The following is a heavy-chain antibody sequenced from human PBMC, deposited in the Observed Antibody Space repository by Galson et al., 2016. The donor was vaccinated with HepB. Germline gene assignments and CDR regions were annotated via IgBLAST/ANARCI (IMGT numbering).Heavy chain of an antibody. CDR3: ARPGLVYFGGTFDI. V-gene: IGHV2-5*02. Sequence: PALVKPTQTLTLTCTFSGFSLTTAGLGVAWIRQPPGKALEWLELIFWDNDKRYNPSLKSRSIITKDTSKNQVVLTMTNMDPMDTATYYCARPGLVYFGGTFDIWGQGKMVTLSS. J-gene: IGHJ3*02. CDR2: IFWDNDK. D-gene: IGHD3-10*01. CDR1: GFSLTTAGLG.